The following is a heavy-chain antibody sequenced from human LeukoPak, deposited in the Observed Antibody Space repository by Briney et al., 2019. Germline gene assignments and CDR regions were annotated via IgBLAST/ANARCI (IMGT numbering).Heavy chain of an antibody. CDR2: FDPEDGET. CDR3: ATSLYSSSTDI. D-gene: IGHD6-13*01. Sequence: ASVKASCKVSGYSLSELAIHWVRQAPGIGLEWMGGFDPEDGETIYAQKFQGRVTMTEDTSTDTAYMELSSLRSEDTAVYYCATSLYSSSTDIWGQGTMVTVSS. CDR1: GYSLSELA. J-gene: IGHJ3*02. V-gene: IGHV1-24*01.